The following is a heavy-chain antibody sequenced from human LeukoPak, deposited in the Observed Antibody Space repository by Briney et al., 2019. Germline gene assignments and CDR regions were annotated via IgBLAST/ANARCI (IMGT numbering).Heavy chain of an antibody. V-gene: IGHV5-51*01. J-gene: IGHJ4*02. CDR1: GYSLNNLW. D-gene: IGHD5-24*01. CDR2: IYPGDSDT. Sequence: GESLKISREGFGYSLNNLWIGWVRQMPGKGLGWVGIIYPGDSDTKYSPSLQGHVHLSVDKSISPAYLQWSSLEASDTAMYYCVRVVEMATKRGLFDSWGQGTLVTVSS. CDR3: VRVVEMATKRGLFDS.